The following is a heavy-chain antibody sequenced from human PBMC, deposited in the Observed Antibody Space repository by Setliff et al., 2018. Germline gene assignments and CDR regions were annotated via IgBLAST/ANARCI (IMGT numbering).Heavy chain of an antibody. V-gene: IGHV4-4*02. CDR2: IYHDGND. CDR1: GASINSLSW. Sequence: PSETLSLTCTVSGASINSLSWWSWVRQPPGKGLEWIGEIYHDGNDKYTPSVHYSPSLKSRVTISIDKSNNQFSLKLTSMTATDTAVYYCARGRLLYVGDSHYFDNWGQGTLVTVSS. D-gene: IGHD4-17*01. J-gene: IGHJ4*02. CDR3: ARGRLLYVGDSHYFDN.